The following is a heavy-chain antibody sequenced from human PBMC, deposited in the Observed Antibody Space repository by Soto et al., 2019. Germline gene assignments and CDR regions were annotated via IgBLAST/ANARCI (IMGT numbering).Heavy chain of an antibody. CDR2: INAGNGNT. V-gene: IGHV1-3*01. CDR3: ASGGQLELPFDY. CDR1: GYTFTSYA. Sequence: ASVKVSCKASGYTFTSYAMHWVRQAPGQRLEWMGWINAGNGNTKYSQKFQGRVTITRGTSASTAYMELSSLRSEDTAVYYCASGGQLELPFDYWGQGTLVTVSS. D-gene: IGHD1-1*01. J-gene: IGHJ4*02.